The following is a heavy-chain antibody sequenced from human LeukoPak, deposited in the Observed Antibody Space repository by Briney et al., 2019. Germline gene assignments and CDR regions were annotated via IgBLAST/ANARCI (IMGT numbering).Heavy chain of an antibody. V-gene: IGHV4-34*01. CDR2: INHSGST. Sequence: PSETLSLTCAVYGGSFSGYYWSWIRQPPGKGLEWIGEINHSGSTNYNPSLKSRVTISVDTSKNQSSLKLSSVTAADTAVYYCARAAGRLWFDPWGQGTLVTVSS. D-gene: IGHD6-13*01. J-gene: IGHJ5*02. CDR3: ARAAGRLWFDP. CDR1: GGSFSGYY.